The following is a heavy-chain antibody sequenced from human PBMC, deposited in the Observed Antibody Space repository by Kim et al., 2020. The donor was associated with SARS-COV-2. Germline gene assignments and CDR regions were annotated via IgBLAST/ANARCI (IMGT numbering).Heavy chain of an antibody. Sequence: GGSLRLSCAASGFTFSTYAMSWARQAPGKGLEWVSTISGSGVRTHYADSVKGRLTISRDNSKNTLFLQMNSLRDEDTAVYYCDASDYWGQGSLVTVSS. CDR1: GFTFSTYA. V-gene: IGHV3-23*01. CDR3: DASDY. CDR2: ISGSGVRT. J-gene: IGHJ4*02.